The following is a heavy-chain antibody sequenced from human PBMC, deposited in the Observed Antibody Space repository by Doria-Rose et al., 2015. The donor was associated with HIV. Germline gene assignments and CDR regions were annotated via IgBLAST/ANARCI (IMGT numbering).Heavy chain of an antibody. V-gene: IGHV1-69*02. CDR3: ARTETMVRGVMALDYYHMDV. J-gene: IGHJ6*03. Sequence: PGQGLEWMGRIIPILGVVNYAQKFRGRVVITADKSTSTAYMELSSLRSEDTAVYYCARTETMVRGVMALDYYHMDVWGKGTSVTVSS. CDR2: IIPILGVV. D-gene: IGHD3-10*01.